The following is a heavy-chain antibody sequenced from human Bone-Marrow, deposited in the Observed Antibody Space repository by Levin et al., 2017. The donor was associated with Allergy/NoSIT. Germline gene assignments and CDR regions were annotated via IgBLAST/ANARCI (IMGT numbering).Heavy chain of an antibody. CDR2: ISGSSGNT. Sequence: ASVKVSCKTSGYIFGRFGINWVRQAPGQGLEWMGWISGSSGNTAHAQTLQGRLTMTRDTPTGTAYMELRSLTSADTAVYYCARANTDYYDVSGYYNAYWGQGALVTVSS. V-gene: IGHV1-18*01. J-gene: IGHJ4*02. D-gene: IGHD3-22*01. CDR1: GYIFGRFG. CDR3: ARANTDYYDVSGYYNAY.